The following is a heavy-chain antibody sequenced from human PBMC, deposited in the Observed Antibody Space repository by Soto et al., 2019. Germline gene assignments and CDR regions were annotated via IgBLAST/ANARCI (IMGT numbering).Heavy chain of an antibody. CDR2: ISGSGGST. D-gene: IGHD3-16*01. CDR3: AEWGGGHAFDI. Sequence: EVQLLESGGGLVQPGGPLRLSCAASGFTFSSYAMNWVRQAPGKGLEWVSAISGSGGSTYYADSVKGRFTISRDNSKNSPYLQMNSLGAEDTAIYLCAEWGGGHAFDIWGQGTMVTVSS. J-gene: IGHJ3*02. V-gene: IGHV3-23*01. CDR1: GFTFSSYA.